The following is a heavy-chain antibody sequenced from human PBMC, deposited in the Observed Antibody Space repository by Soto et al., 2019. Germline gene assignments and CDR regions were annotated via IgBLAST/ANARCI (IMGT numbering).Heavy chain of an antibody. J-gene: IGHJ3*02. V-gene: IGHV4-31*03. Sequence: QVQLQESGPGLVKPSQTLSLTCTVSGGSISSGGYYWNWIRQHPGKGLEWIGYIYYSGSTYYNPSLKSRVTISVDTSKNQFSLKLSSVTAADTAVYYCARGEAVITDAFDIWGQGTMVTVSS. CDR1: GGSISSGGYY. D-gene: IGHD3-22*01. CDR3: ARGEAVITDAFDI. CDR2: IYYSGST.